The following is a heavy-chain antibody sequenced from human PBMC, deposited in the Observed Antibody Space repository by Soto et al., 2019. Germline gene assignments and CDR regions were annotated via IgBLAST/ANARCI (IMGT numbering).Heavy chain of an antibody. CDR2: IYYSGST. Sequence: PSETLSLTCTVSGGSISSYYWSWIRQPPGKGLEWIGYIYYSGSTNYNPSLKSRVTISLDTSKNQFSLKLSSVTAADTAVYYCARVALDYWGYFDYWCQGTLVTVSS. V-gene: IGHV4-59*01. D-gene: IGHD7-27*01. CDR3: ARVALDYWGYFDY. J-gene: IGHJ4*02. CDR1: GGSISSYY.